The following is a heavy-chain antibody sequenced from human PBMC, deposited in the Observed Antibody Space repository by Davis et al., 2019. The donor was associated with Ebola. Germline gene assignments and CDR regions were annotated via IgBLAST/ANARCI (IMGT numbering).Heavy chain of an antibody. CDR3: ARARGVTTH. Sequence: GGSLRLSCAASGFTVSSNYMSWVRQAPGKGLEWVANIKQDGSEKYSVDSGKGRFTISRDSAKNSLYLQMNSLRAEDTAVYYCARARGVTTHWGQGTLVTVSS. V-gene: IGHV3-7*01. CDR2: IKQDGSEK. J-gene: IGHJ4*02. D-gene: IGHD4-11*01. CDR1: GFTVSSNY.